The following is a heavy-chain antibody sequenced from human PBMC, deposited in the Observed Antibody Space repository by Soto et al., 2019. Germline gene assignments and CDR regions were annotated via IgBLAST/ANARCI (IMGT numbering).Heavy chain of an antibody. D-gene: IGHD6-6*01. V-gene: IGHV3-13*04. CDR2: IGTAGDT. Sequence: EVQLVESGGGLVRPGGSLRLSCAASGFTFSSYDIHWVRQATGKGLEWVSGIGTAGDTYYAGSVKGRFTISRENAKNSLYLPMNSLRAGDTAVYYCARGALGFDPWGQGTLVAVSS. J-gene: IGHJ5*02. CDR3: ARGALGFDP. CDR1: GFTFSSYD.